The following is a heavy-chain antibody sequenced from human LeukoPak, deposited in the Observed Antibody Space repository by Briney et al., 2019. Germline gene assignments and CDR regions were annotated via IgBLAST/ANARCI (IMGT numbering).Heavy chain of an antibody. V-gene: IGHV3-7*01. Sequence: GGSLRLSCAASGFTLSSYAMNWVRQAPGKGLEWVANIKQDGSEKYYVDSVKGRFTISRDNAKNSLYLQMNSLRAEDTAVYYCARVEEDSSSSGGDYWGQGTLVTVSS. CDR1: GFTLSSYA. D-gene: IGHD6-6*01. CDR3: ARVEEDSSSSGGDY. CDR2: IKQDGSEK. J-gene: IGHJ4*02.